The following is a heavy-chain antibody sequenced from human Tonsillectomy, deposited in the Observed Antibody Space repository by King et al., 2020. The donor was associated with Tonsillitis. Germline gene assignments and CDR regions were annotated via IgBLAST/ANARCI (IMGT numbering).Heavy chain of an antibody. CDR2: FKSEADGGAT. CDR3: TAGTGSTDFDY. CDR1: GFTFSNAW. J-gene: IGHJ4*02. Sequence: VQLVESGGGLVKPGGSLRLSCAASGFTFSNAWMSWVRQAPGQGLEWVGRFKSEADGGATDYAAPVKGRFTISRDDSKNMVYLQMNSLQTEDTALYYCTAGTGSTDFDYWGQGILVTVSS. V-gene: IGHV3-15*01. D-gene: IGHD1-7*01.